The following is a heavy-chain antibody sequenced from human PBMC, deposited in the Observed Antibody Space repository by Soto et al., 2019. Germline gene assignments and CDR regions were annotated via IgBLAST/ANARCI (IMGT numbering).Heavy chain of an antibody. CDR3: VRELGLAY. CDR2: INKDGSQK. Sequence: PGGSLRLSCAASGFTLSNYWMTWVRQAPGKGLEWVANINKDGSQKNYVDSVKGRFTIARDNGQNSLSQQINSLRVEDTAVYYCVRELGLAYWGQGALVTVSS. CDR1: GFTLSNYW. V-gene: IGHV3-7*03. J-gene: IGHJ4*02. D-gene: IGHD7-27*01.